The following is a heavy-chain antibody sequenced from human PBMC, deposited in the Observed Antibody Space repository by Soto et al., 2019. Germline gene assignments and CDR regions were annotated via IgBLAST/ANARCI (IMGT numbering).Heavy chain of an antibody. CDR1: GDTLTELS. V-gene: IGHV1-24*01. Sequence: QVQLVKSGAEVKKPGASVKVSCKVSGDTLTELSIHWVRQAPGKGLEYMGGFDPEDGEAMYAQNFQGRVTMTEDTSTDTSYMELSSRTSEDTAVYYGAIAYSGTYYGYLDPGGQGTLVTVSA. CDR2: FDPEDGEA. J-gene: IGHJ5*02. CDR3: AIAYSGTYYGYLDP. D-gene: IGHD1-26*01.